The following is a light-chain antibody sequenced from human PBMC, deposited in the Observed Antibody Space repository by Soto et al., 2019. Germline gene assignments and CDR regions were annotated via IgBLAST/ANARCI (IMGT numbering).Light chain of an antibody. J-gene: IGKJ1*01. CDR3: QQYGSAFTWT. CDR1: QSVRSNH. CDR2: GTS. Sequence: EIVWTQSPGTLSLSPGERATLSCRASQSVRSNHLAWYQQKPGQAPRPLVYGTSRRATAIPDRLSGSGSGTDFTSTISRLEPEDFAVYYCQQYGSAFTWTFGQGTKVELK. V-gene: IGKV3-20*01.